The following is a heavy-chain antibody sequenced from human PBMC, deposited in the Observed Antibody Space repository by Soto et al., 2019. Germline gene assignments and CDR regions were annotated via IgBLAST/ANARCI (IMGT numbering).Heavy chain of an antibody. CDR3: ARERDSSGYYYDHTFDY. CDR2: ISYDGSNK. Sequence: GGSLRLSCAASGVTFSSYVMDWVRQAPGKGLEWVAVISYDGSNKYYADSVKGRFTISRDNSKNTLYLQMNSLRAEDTAVYYCARERDSSGYYYDHTFDYWGQGTLVTVSS. J-gene: IGHJ4*02. D-gene: IGHD3-22*01. CDR1: GVTFSSYV. V-gene: IGHV3-30-3*01.